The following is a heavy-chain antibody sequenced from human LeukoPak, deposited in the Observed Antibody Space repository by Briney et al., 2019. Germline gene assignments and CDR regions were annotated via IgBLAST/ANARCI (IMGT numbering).Heavy chain of an antibody. CDR2: IIPIFGTA. Sequence: ASVKVSCKASGGTFSSYAISWVRQAPGQGLEWMGGIIPIFGTANYAQKFQGRVTITTDESTSTAYMELSSLRSEDTAVYYCARVRPHTCYPSRYYFDYWGQGTLVTVSS. V-gene: IGHV1-69*05. D-gene: IGHD2-2*01. CDR3: ARVRPHTCYPSRYYFDY. CDR1: GGTFSSYA. J-gene: IGHJ4*02.